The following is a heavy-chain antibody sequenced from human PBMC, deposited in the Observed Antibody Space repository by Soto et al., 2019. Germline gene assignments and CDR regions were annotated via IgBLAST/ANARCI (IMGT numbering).Heavy chain of an antibody. V-gene: IGHV4-30-4*01. Sequence: PSETLSLTCTVSGGSITSGDNYWSWIRQPPGKGLEWIGYIYYSGHTYYNPSLKSRLTISVDTSKNQFSLKLSSVTAADTAVYYCARTYWGGWGRRIFDSWGQGALVTVSS. J-gene: IGHJ4*02. CDR3: ARTYWGGWGRRIFDS. D-gene: IGHD2-21*01. CDR2: IYYSGHT. CDR1: GGSITSGDNY.